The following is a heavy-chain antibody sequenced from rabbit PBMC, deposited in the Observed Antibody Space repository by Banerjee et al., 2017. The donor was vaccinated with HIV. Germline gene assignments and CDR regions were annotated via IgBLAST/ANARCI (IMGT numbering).Heavy chain of an antibody. V-gene: IGHV1S45*01. CDR3: ARSIINNGYYVNL. CDR2: IYGGSSGST. CDR1: GFSFSSSYW. J-gene: IGHJ4*01. D-gene: IGHD1-1*01. Sequence: ELVESGGGLVQPGESLTLTCTASGFSFSSSYWIYWVRQAPGKGLEWIGCIYGGSSGSTYYASWAKGRFTISKTSSTTVTLQMTSLTAADTATYFCARSIINNGYYVNLWGPGTLVTVS.